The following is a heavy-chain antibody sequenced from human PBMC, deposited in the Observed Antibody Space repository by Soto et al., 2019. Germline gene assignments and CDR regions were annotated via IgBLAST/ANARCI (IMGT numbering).Heavy chain of an antibody. CDR3: SKAVIGSYDSDAFDV. Sequence: PGGSLRLSCAASGFSFSRYGIHWVRQAPGKGLEWVAVISYDESTTFYADSVKGRFTISRDNSKNTLFLQMNSLRPEDTAVYYCSKAVIGSYDSDAFDVWGQGTMVTVSS. J-gene: IGHJ3*01. CDR2: ISYDESTT. CDR1: GFSFSRYG. D-gene: IGHD5-18*01. V-gene: IGHV3-30*18.